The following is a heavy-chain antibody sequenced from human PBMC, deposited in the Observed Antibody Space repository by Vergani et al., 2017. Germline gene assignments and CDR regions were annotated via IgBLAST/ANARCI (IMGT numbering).Heavy chain of an antibody. J-gene: IGHJ6*02. Sequence: EVQLLESGGGLVQPGGSLRLSCAASGFTFSSYAMSWVRQAPGKGLEWVSAISGSGGSTYYADSVKGRFTISRDNSKNTLYLQMNSLRAEDTAVYYCAKVLTRGYSSSWDYYYYGMDVWGQGTTVTVSS. CDR2: ISGSGGST. D-gene: IGHD6-13*01. CDR3: AKVLTRGYSSSWDYYYYGMDV. V-gene: IGHV3-23*01. CDR1: GFTFSSYA.